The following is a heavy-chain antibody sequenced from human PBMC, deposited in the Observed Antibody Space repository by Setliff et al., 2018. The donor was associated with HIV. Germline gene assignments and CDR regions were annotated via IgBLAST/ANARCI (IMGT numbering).Heavy chain of an antibody. Sequence: ASVKVSCKSSGNTLTELSMHWVRQTPGKGLEWLGSFDPADGEAVYTEKLQGRVTMTEDTSIDTAYMELSSLRSEGTAVYYCATGPLERPAGAYYTDVWGTGTTVTVSS. CDR1: GNTLTELS. CDR2: FDPADGEA. V-gene: IGHV1-24*01. D-gene: IGHD1-1*01. J-gene: IGHJ6*03. CDR3: ATGPLERPAGAYYTDV.